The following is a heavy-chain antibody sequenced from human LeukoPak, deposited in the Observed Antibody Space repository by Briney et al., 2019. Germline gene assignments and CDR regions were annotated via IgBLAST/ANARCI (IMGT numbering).Heavy chain of an antibody. CDR1: GFTFSSYE. CDR2: ISSSGSTI. V-gene: IGHV3-48*03. J-gene: IGHJ4*02. CDR3: ARDWTRPGTVTLDY. Sequence: GGSLRLSCAASGFTFSSYEMNWVRQAPGKGLEWVSKISSSGSTIYYADSVKGRFTISRVNAKNSLNLQMNSLRAEDTAVYYCARDWTRPGTVTLDYWGQGTLVTVSS. D-gene: IGHD4-17*01.